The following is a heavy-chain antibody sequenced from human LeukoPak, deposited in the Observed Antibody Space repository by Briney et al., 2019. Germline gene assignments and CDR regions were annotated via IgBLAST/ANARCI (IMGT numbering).Heavy chain of an antibody. CDR1: GFTFSSYA. CDR2: ISSNGGNT. Sequence: PGGSLRLSCAASGFTFSSYAMHWVRRAPGKGLEYVSAISSNGGNTYYANSVKGRFTISRDNSKNTLYLQMGSLRAEDMGVYYCARTYYYGSGSSDYWGQGTLVTVSS. V-gene: IGHV3-64*01. J-gene: IGHJ4*02. CDR3: ARTYYYGSGSSDY. D-gene: IGHD3-10*01.